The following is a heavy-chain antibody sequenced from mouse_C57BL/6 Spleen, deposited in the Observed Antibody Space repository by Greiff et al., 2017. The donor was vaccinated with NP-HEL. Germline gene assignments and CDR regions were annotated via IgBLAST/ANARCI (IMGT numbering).Heavy chain of an antibody. Sequence: VQLQQPGAELVKPGASVKMSCKASGYTFTSYWITWVKQRPGQGLEWIGDIYPGSGSTNYNEKFKSKATLTVDTSSSTAYMQLSSLTAEDSAVYYCARKGGSSYWYFDVWGTGTTVTVSS. D-gene: IGHD1-1*01. CDR2: IYPGSGST. V-gene: IGHV1-55*01. J-gene: IGHJ1*03. CDR3: ARKGGSSYWYFDV. CDR1: GYTFTSYW.